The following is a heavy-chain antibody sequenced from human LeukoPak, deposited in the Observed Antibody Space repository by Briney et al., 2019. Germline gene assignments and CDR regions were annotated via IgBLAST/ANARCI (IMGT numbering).Heavy chain of an antibody. CDR2: ISSSSSYI. D-gene: IGHD3-22*01. J-gene: IGHJ1*01. Sequence: GGSLRLSCAASGFTFSSYSMNWVRQAPGQGLEWVSSISSSSSYIYYADSVKGRFTITRDNAKNSLYLQMNSLRAEDTAVYYCAREWLYYYDSSGYYYGSEYFQHWGQGTLVTVSS. V-gene: IGHV3-21*01. CDR1: GFTFSSYS. CDR3: AREWLYYYDSSGYYYGSEYFQH.